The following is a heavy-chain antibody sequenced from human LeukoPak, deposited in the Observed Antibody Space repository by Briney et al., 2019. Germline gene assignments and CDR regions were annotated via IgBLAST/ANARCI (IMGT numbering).Heavy chain of an antibody. Sequence: GESLKISCKGSGYSFATYWIGWVRQLPGKGLEWMGINYPGDSDTTYSPSFQGQVTMSADKSISTAYLQWSSLKASDTALYYCARRVSSSGFDAFDVWGQGTMVTVSS. J-gene: IGHJ3*01. V-gene: IGHV5-51*01. CDR3: ARRVSSSGFDAFDV. D-gene: IGHD5-12*01. CDR1: GYSFATYW. CDR2: NYPGDSDT.